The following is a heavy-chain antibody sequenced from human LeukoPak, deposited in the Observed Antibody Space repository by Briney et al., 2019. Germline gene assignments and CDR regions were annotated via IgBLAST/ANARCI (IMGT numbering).Heavy chain of an antibody. CDR2: INARGDT. Sequence: SETLSLTCAVYGWSFNDYYWNWIRQPPGKGLEWIGEINARGDTNYNPSLKSRVTISVDTSKKQFSLRLTSMIAADTALYYCARGQVPAARGYNWFDPWGQGTLVTVSS. CDR3: ARGQVPAARGYNWFDP. J-gene: IGHJ5*02. V-gene: IGHV4-34*01. CDR1: GWSFNDYY. D-gene: IGHD2-2*01.